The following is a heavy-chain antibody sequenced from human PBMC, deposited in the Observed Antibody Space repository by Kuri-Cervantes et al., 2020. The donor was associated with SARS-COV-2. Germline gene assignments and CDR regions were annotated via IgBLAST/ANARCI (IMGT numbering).Heavy chain of an antibody. CDR3: ATGECYYGSGTFCLGS. V-gene: IGHV3-48*03. J-gene: IGHJ5*02. CDR2: ISSSGSTI. D-gene: IGHD3-10*01. CDR1: GFTFSSYE. Sequence: LSLTCAASGFTFSSYEMNWVRQAPGKGLEWVSYISSSGSTIYYADSVKGRFTISRDNAKNSLYLQMNSLRVEDTAVYYCATGECYYGSGTFCLGSWGQGTLVTVSS.